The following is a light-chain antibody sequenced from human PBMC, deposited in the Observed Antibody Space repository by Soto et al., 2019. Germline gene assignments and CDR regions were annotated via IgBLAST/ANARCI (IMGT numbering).Light chain of an antibody. Sequence: EIVLTQTPGTLSLSPGERATLSCRASQSVSSSFLAWYQQKPGQAPRLLIYGASNRATGIPDRFSGSGSGTDFTLTINRLEPEDFAVYYCQHYGSSPPITFGQGTRLDIK. CDR3: QHYGSSPPIT. CDR1: QSVSSSF. V-gene: IGKV3-20*01. J-gene: IGKJ5*01. CDR2: GAS.